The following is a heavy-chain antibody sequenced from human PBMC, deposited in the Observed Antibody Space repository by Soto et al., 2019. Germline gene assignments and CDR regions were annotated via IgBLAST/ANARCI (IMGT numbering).Heavy chain of an antibody. CDR1: GFTFSSYW. J-gene: IGHJ4*02. D-gene: IGHD3-3*01. CDR3: ARSTVFGVVIYDY. CDR2: IKQDGSEK. V-gene: IGHV3-7*01. Sequence: GGSLRLSCAASGFTFSSYWMSWVRQAPGKGLEWVANIKQDGSEKYYVDSVKGRFTISRDNAKNSLYLQMNSLRAEDTAVYYCARSTVFGVVIYDYWGQGTLVTVSS.